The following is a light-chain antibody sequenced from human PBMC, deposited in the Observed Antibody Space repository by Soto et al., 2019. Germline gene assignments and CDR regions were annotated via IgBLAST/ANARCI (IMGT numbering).Light chain of an antibody. Sequence: EIVLTQSPGTLSLSPGERATLSCRASQSVSSSYLAWYQQKPGQAPRLLIYGASSRATGIPDRFSGSGSGTDFTHTISRLELEDFAVYYCQQYCSPPETVGQGTKVEIK. J-gene: IGKJ1*01. CDR2: GAS. V-gene: IGKV3-20*01. CDR3: QQYCSPPET. CDR1: QSVSSSY.